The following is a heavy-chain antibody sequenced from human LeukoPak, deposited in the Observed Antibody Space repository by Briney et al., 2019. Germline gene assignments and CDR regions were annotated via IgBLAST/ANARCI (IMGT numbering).Heavy chain of an antibody. CDR3: ARRSPTPCFDY. CDR1: GFTFSSYA. Sequence: PGGSLRLSCAASGFTFSSYAMSWVRQPPGKGLEWIGSIHFSGSTNYNPSLKSRVTIFVDTSKNQFSLKLSSVTAADTAVYYCARRSPTPCFDYWGQGTLVTVSS. CDR2: IHFSGST. V-gene: IGHV4-39*01. J-gene: IGHJ4*02.